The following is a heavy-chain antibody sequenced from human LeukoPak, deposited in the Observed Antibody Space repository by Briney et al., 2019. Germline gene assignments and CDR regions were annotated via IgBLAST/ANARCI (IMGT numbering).Heavy chain of an antibody. Sequence: GGSLRLSCAASGFTFSSYAMSWVRQAPGKGLECVSVLYSGGSTYYADSVKGRFTISRDNSKNTLYLQMDSLRVEDTAIYYCARSVSSWYFQDYWGQGTLVTVTS. V-gene: IGHV3-53*01. CDR1: GFTFSSYA. CDR2: LYSGGST. D-gene: IGHD6-13*01. J-gene: IGHJ4*02. CDR3: ARSVSSWYFQDY.